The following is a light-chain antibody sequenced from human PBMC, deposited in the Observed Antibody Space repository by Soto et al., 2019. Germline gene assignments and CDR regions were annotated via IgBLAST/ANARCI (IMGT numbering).Light chain of an antibody. CDR1: QSVLYSFNNKNY. CDR2: WAS. V-gene: IGKV4-1*01. CDR3: QQYYSSPFT. J-gene: IGKJ3*01. Sequence: DIVMTQSPDSLAVSLGERAIINCKSSQSVLYSFNNKNYLAWYQQKPRQPPKLLIYWASTRESRVPDRFSGSGSGTDFTLTITSLQAEDVAVYYCQQYYSSPFTFGPGTTVDIK.